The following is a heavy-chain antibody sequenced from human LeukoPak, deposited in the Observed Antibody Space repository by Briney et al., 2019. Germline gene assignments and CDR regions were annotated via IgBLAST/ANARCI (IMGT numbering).Heavy chain of an antibody. D-gene: IGHD6-19*01. CDR2: INPNSGGT. J-gene: IGHJ4*02. CDR3: ARGGAVATRGFDY. CDR1: VYTFTFYY. V-gene: IGHV1-2*02. Sequence: ASVTVSFTSSVYTFTFYYMHWVWQAPGQGREGMGWINPNSGGTNYAQKFQGRVTMTRDTSISTAYMELSRLRSDDTAVYYCARGGAVATRGFDYWGQGTLVTVSS.